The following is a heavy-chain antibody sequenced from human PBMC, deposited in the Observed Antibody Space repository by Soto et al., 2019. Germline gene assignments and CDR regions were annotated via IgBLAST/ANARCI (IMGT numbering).Heavy chain of an antibody. CDR1: GYTFTSYG. CDR3: ARENYDILTGRDYYYSYMDV. V-gene: IGHV1-18*01. D-gene: IGHD3-9*01. CDR2: ISAYNGNT. J-gene: IGHJ6*03. Sequence: QVQLVQSGAEVKKPGASVKVSCKASGYTFTSYGISWVRQAPGQGLEWMGWISAYNGNTNYAQKHQGRVTMTTDTSTSTAYMELRSLRSDDTAVYYCARENYDILTGRDYYYSYMDVWGKGTTVTVSS.